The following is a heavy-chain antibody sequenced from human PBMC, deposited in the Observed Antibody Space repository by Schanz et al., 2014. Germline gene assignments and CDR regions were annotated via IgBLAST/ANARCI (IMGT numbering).Heavy chain of an antibody. CDR2: IKSDGSST. J-gene: IGHJ4*02. CDR3: ARKVEATVGGYYDN. CDR1: GFTFSSYW. Sequence: EVQLVESGGGLVQPGGSLRLSCAASGFTFSSYWMHWVRQVPGKGLVWVSRIKSDGSSTSYADSVRGRFTISRDNAENTRILQMNRLRAEAAAVYYCARKVEATVGGYYDNWGQGTLVIVSS. V-gene: IGHV3-74*01. D-gene: IGHD3-16*01.